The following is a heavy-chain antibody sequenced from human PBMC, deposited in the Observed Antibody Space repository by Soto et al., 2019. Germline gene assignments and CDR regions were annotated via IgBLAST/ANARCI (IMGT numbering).Heavy chain of an antibody. V-gene: IGHV4-34*01. J-gene: IGHJ4*02. CDR3: ARGTYYYDSSGYYAFRPFDY. Sequence: SETLSLTCAVYGGSFSGYYWSWIRQPPGKGLEWIGEINHSGSTNYNPSLKSRVTISVDTSKNQFSLKLSSVTAADTAVYYCARGTYYYDSSGYYAFRPFDYWGQGTLVTVS. CDR2: INHSGST. CDR1: GGSFSGYY. D-gene: IGHD3-22*01.